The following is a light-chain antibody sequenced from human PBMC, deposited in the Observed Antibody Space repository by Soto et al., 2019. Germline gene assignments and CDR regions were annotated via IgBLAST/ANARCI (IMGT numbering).Light chain of an antibody. CDR1: QSISSW. Sequence: DIQMTQSPSTLSASVGARVTINCRASQSISSWLAWYQQKPGKDPKLLIYDASSMESGVTSTFSGSGSGTEFTLTISSLQPNDFATYYGQQYNSYLYTVSQGTKLESK. CDR3: QQYNSYLYT. V-gene: IGKV1-5*01. CDR2: DAS. J-gene: IGKJ2*01.